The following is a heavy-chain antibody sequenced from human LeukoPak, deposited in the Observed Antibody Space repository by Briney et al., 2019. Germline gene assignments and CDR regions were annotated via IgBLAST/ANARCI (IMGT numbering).Heavy chain of an antibody. D-gene: IGHD3-10*01. CDR2: INHSGSI. J-gene: IGHJ4*02. CDR3: ASSYYYGSGSYRPFYFDY. V-gene: IGHV4-34*01. CDR1: GESFSGYY. Sequence: SETLSLTCAVYGESFSGYYWGWIRQPPGKGLEWIGEINHSGSINYNPSLKSRVTVSVDTSKSQFSLKLSSVTAADTAVYYCASSYYYGSGSYRPFYFDYWGQGTLVTVSS.